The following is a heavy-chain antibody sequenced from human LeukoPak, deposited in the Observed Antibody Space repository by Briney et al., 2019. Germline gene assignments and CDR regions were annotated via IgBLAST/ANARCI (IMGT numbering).Heavy chain of an antibody. J-gene: IGHJ2*01. D-gene: IGHD1-1*01. Sequence: GGSLRLSCAASGFTFSSYGMHWVRQAPGKGLEWVAFIRYDGSNKYYADSVKGRFTISRDNSKNTLYLQMNSLRAEDTAVYYCARDLEPHYYFDLWGRGTLVTVSS. CDR1: GFTFSSYG. CDR3: ARDLEPHYYFDL. CDR2: IRYDGSNK. V-gene: IGHV3-30*02.